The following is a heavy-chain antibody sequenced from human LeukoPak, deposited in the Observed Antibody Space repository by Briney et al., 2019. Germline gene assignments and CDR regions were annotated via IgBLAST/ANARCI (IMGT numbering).Heavy chain of an antibody. V-gene: IGHV4-39*01. D-gene: IGHD5-18*01. CDR1: GGSISSSSYY. J-gene: IGHJ4*02. CDR3: ARRAQQRGYSYDY. Sequence: NPSETLSLTCTVSGGSISSSSYYWGWIRQPPGKGLEWIGSIYYSGSTYYNPSLKSRVTISVDTSKNQFSLKLSSVTVADTAVYYCARRAQQRGYSYDYWGQGTLVTVSS. CDR2: IYYSGST.